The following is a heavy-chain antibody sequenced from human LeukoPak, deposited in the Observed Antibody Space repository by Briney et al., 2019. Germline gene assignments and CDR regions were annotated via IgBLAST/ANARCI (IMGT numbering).Heavy chain of an antibody. J-gene: IGHJ2*01. CDR1: GFTFSSYA. D-gene: IGHD5-18*01. V-gene: IGHV3-23*01. CDR2: ISGSGGST. Sequence: YPGGSLRLSCAASGFTFSSYAMSWVRQAPGKGLEWVSAISGSGGSTYYADSVKGRFTISRDNSKNTLYLQMNSLRAEDTAVYYCATVRGYGYGNNWYFDLWGRGTLVTVSS. CDR3: ATVRGYGYGNNWYFDL.